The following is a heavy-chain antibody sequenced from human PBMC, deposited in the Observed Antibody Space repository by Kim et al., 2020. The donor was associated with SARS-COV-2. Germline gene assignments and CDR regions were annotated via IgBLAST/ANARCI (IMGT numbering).Heavy chain of an antibody. V-gene: IGHV3-23*01. Sequence: GGSLRLSCAASGFTFSSYAMSWVRQAPGKGLEWVSAISGSGGSTYYADSVKGRFTISRDNSNNTLYLQMNSLRAEDTAVYYCAKSNGYGSGYGWYWGQGTLVTVSS. J-gene: IGHJ4*02. D-gene: IGHD2-15*01. CDR2: ISGSGGST. CDR1: GFTFSSYA. CDR3: AKSNGYGSGYGWY.